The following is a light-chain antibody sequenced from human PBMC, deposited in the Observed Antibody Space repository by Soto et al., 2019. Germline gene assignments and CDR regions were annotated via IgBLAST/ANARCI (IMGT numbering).Light chain of an antibody. Sequence: EIVLTQSPATLSLSPGERATLSCRASQSVSSHLAWYQQKPGQAPRLLIYDASNRATGIPARFRGGGSGTDFAIIISSLEPEDFAVYYCQQRSNWPRSITFGQGTRLEIK. V-gene: IGKV3-11*01. CDR2: DAS. CDR3: QQRSNWPRSIT. J-gene: IGKJ5*01. CDR1: QSVSSH.